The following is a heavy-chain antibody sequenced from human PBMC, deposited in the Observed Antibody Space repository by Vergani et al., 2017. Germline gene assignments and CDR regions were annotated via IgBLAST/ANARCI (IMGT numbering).Heavy chain of an antibody. D-gene: IGHD6-13*01. Sequence: EVQLVESGGGLVQPGGSLRLSCAASGFTVSSNYMSWVRQAPGKGLEWVSVIYSGGSTYYADSVKGRFTISRDNSKNTLYLQMNSLRAEDTAVYYCARDIAAADLPEPKWFDPWGQGTLVTVSS. CDR2: IYSGGST. J-gene: IGHJ5*02. V-gene: IGHV3-53*01. CDR1: GFTVSSNY. CDR3: ARDIAAADLPEPKWFDP.